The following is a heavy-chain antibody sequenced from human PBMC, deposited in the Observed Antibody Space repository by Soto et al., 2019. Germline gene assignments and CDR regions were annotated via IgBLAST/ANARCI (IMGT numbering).Heavy chain of an antibody. CDR3: AEGGWYSGS. V-gene: IGHV4-59*11. J-gene: IGHJ4*02. D-gene: IGHD1-26*01. CDR1: DGSISSHY. Sequence: SETLSLTCTVSDGSISSHYWSWVRQPPGKGLERIGFAHSNGVTDYNPSLKSRVTISVDTSKNQFSLKLTSVTPADTAVYYCAEGGWYSGSWGQGTLVTVSS. CDR2: AHSNGVT.